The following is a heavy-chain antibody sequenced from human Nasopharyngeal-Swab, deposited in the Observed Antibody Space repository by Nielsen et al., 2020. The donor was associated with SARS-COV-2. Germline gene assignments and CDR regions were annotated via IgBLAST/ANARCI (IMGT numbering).Heavy chain of an antibody. CDR1: GGSISSSNW. CDR2: IYHSGST. V-gene: IGHV4-4*02. CDR3: ARAMGVCSGGSCYSLGGIDY. D-gene: IGHD2-15*01. Sequence: SETLSLTCAVSGGSISSSNWWSWVRQPPGKGLEWIGEIYHSGSTNYNPSLKSRVTISVDKSKNQFSLKLSSVTAADTAVYYCARAMGVCSGGSCYSLGGIDYWGQGTLVTVSS. J-gene: IGHJ4*02.